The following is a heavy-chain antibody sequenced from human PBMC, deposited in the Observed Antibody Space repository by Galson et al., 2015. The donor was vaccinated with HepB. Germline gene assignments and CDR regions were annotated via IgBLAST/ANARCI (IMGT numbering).Heavy chain of an antibody. Sequence: SLRLSCAASGFTFSSYAMHWVRQAPGKGLEWVAVISYDGSNKYYADSVKRRFTISRDNSKNTLYLQMNSLRADDTAVYYCASPYSSGWPQRDYWGQGTLVTVSS. CDR1: GFTFSSYA. D-gene: IGHD6-19*01. J-gene: IGHJ4*02. V-gene: IGHV3-30*04. CDR2: ISYDGSNK. CDR3: ASPYSSGWPQRDY.